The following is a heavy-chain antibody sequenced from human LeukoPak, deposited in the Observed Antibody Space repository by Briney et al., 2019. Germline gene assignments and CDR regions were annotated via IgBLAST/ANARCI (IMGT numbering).Heavy chain of an antibody. D-gene: IGHD1-14*01. CDR3: ARAGFRAFDI. CDR1: GGSISSHY. J-gene: IGHJ3*02. CDR2: IYYSGST. V-gene: IGHV4-59*11. Sequence: SETLSLTCTVSGGSISSHYWSWIRQPPGKGLEWIGYIYYSGSTNYNPSLKSRVTISVDTSKNQFSLKLSSVTAADTAVYYCARAGFRAFDIWGQGTMVTVSS.